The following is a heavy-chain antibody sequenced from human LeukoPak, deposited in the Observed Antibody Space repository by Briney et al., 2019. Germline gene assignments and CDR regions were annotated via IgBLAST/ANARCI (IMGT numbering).Heavy chain of an antibody. Sequence: GGSLRLSCAASGFTFSSYWMHWVRQAPGKGLVWVSRIQTDGSGTTYEDSVKGRFTISRDNAKNTPYLQMNSLRAEDTAVYFCASDRGYGMDVWGQGTTVTVSS. D-gene: IGHD3-10*01. CDR1: GFTFSSYW. J-gene: IGHJ6*02. CDR3: ASDRGYGMDV. V-gene: IGHV3-74*01. CDR2: IQTDGSGT.